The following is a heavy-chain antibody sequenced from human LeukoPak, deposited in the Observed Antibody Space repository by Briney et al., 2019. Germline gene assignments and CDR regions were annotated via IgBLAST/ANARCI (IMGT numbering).Heavy chain of an antibody. Sequence: PSQTLSLTCTVSGGSISSGGYYWSWIRQHPGKGLEWIGYIYYSGSTYYNPSLKSRVTISVDTSKNQFSLKLSSVTAADTAVYYCASGDITMVRGVIRIWGQGTLVTVSS. CDR1: GGSISSGGYY. D-gene: IGHD3-10*01. V-gene: IGHV4-30-4*08. CDR3: ASGDITMVRGVIRI. J-gene: IGHJ4*02. CDR2: IYYSGST.